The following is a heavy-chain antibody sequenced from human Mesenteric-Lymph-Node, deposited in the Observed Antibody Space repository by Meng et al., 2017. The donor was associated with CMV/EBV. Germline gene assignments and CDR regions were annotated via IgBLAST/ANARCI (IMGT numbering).Heavy chain of an antibody. CDR3: ARARRKLLWFGEFGC. CDR2: INHSGST. D-gene: IGHD3-10*01. V-gene: IGHV4-34*01. Sequence: SETLSLTCAVYGGSFSGYYWSWIRQPPGKGLEWIGEINHSGSTNYNPSLKSRVTISVDTSKNQFSLKLSSVTAADTAVYYCARARRKLLWFGEFGCWGQGTLVTVSS. CDR1: GGSFSGYY. J-gene: IGHJ5*01.